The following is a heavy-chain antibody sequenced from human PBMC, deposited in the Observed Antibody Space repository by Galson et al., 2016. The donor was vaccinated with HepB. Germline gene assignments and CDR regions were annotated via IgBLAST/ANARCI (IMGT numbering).Heavy chain of an antibody. CDR1: RFTFINSW. CDR2: IKQDGSEK. J-gene: IGHJ2*01. CDR3: ARALSSSGWTYWYFDL. D-gene: IGHD6-19*01. Sequence: SLRLSCAASRFTFINSWMSWVRQAPGKGLEWVANIKQDGSEKYYVDSAKGRFTIPRDNAKNSLFLQMNGLRAEDTAVYYCARALSSSGWTYWYFDLWGRGTLVTVSS. V-gene: IGHV3-7*03.